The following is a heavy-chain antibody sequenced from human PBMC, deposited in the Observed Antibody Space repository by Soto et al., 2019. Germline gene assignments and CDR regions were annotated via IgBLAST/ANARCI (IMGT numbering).Heavy chain of an antibody. D-gene: IGHD4-4*01. CDR1: GFSFSSYW. Sequence: QLMQSGGDLVRPGGSLRLSCAASGFSFSSYWMSWVRQAPGKGPEWVANIKEDGGEQHYVDSVKGRFTISRDNTENSLFLQMNNLRAEDSAIYYCAITTSTVSYWFDPWGPGTQVTVSS. CDR3: AITTSTVSYWFDP. V-gene: IGHV3-7*03. CDR2: IKEDGGEQ. J-gene: IGHJ5*02.